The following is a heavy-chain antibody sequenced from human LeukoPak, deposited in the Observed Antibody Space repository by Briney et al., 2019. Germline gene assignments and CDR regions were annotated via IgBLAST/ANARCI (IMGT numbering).Heavy chain of an antibody. J-gene: IGHJ4*02. D-gene: IGHD1-26*01. Sequence: KPSGTLSLTCTVSGGSISSSSYYWGWIRQPPGKGLEWIGSIYYSGSTYYNPSLKSRVTISVDTSKNQFSLKLSSVTAADTAVYYCARDQWELLSYFDYWGQGTLVTVSS. CDR2: IYYSGST. V-gene: IGHV4-39*01. CDR1: GGSISSSSYY. CDR3: ARDQWELLSYFDY.